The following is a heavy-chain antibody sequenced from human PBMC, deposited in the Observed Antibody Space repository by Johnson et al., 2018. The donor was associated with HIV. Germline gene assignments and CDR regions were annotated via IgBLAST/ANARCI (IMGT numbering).Heavy chain of an antibody. CDR1: GFTFSSYW. CDR2: IKQDGSEK. V-gene: IGHV3-7*05. CDR3: ARDSVGSPSAFDI. J-gene: IGHJ3*02. Sequence: EVQLVESGGGLVQPGGSLRLSCAASGFTFSSYWMSWVRQAPGKGLEWLANIKQDGSEKYYVDSVKGRFTISRDNAKNSLYLQMNSLRAEDTAVYYCARDSVGSPSAFDIWGQGTMVTVSS. D-gene: IGHD3-10*01.